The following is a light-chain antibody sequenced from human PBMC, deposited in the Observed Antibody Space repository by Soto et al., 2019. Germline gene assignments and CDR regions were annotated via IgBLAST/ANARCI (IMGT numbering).Light chain of an antibody. CDR2: DAS. V-gene: IGKV1-5*01. Sequence: DILMTQSPSTLSSSLGDRASITCRASQRVDRYLAWYQQKPGKAPQLLIYDASRMETGVPSRFSGSGSGTEFITIISSRQADEVSTFYCQQHSDIAFTFGQGTKVEV. J-gene: IGKJ1*01. CDR3: QQHSDIAFT. CDR1: QRVDRY.